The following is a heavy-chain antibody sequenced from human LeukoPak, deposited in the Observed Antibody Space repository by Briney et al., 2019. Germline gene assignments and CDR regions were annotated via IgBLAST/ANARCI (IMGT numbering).Heavy chain of an antibody. CDR1: GYTFTSNY. Sequence: ASVKVSCKASGYTFTSNYMHWVRQAPGQGPEWMGVISPSGGSTTYAQKFQGRVTLTRDMSTSTDYLELSSLRSEDTAVYYCATDNSVRDEAWCFNPWGQGTLVTVSS. CDR2: ISPSGGST. V-gene: IGHV1-46*01. D-gene: IGHD2-15*01. CDR3: ATDNSVRDEAWCFNP. J-gene: IGHJ5*02.